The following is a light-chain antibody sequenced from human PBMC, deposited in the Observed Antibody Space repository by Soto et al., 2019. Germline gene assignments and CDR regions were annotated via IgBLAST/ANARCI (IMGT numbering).Light chain of an antibody. V-gene: IGKV3-20*01. CDR1: QSVSNTY. CDR3: QQYGTSPPVYA. CDR2: GAS. J-gene: IGKJ2*01. Sequence: EIVLTQSPGTLSLSPGERASLSCRTSQSVSNTYLAWYQQKPGQAPRLLIYGASSRAAGIPDRFSGGGSGTYFTLTISRLEPEDFAVYYCQQYGTSPPVYAFGQGTKLEIK.